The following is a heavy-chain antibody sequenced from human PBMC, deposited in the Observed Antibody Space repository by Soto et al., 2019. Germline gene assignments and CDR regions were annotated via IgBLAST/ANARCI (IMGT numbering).Heavy chain of an antibody. J-gene: IGHJ4*02. CDR1: GYTFSKYD. D-gene: IGHD3-3*01. V-gene: IGHV1-18*04. CDR3: VRQYFDFWTDYPDFDY. CDR2: ISPNSGRA. Sequence: QVQLVQSGAEMKRPGASVKVSCKASGYTFSKYDVSWVRQAPGQGLEWLGLISPNSGRASYSEKFQGRVTMSTDTPTTTAYLELRSLRSDDTEVYYCVRQYFDFWTDYPDFDYWGQGTLGTVSS.